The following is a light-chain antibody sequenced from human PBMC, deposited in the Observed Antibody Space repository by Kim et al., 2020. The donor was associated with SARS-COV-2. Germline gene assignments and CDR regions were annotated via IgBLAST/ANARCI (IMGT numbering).Light chain of an antibody. J-gene: IGKJ1*01. CDR3: QEYGSSPPWT. V-gene: IGKV3-20*01. CDR1: QSVSSSY. Sequence: EIVLMRSPGTLSLSPGERATLSCRDSQSVSSSYLAWYQQKPGQAPRLLIYGASSRATGIPDRFSGSGSGTDFTLTISRLEPEDFAVYYSQEYGSSPPWTFGQGDKVDSK. CDR2: GAS.